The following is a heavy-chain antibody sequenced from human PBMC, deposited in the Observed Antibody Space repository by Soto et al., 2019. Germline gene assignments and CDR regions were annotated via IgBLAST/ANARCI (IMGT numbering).Heavy chain of an antibody. D-gene: IGHD6-13*01. V-gene: IGHV4-59*08. Sequence: QVQLQESGPGLVKPSETLSLTCTVSGGSIGNSYWSWIRQSPGKGLEWIGYIYYSGSSNYNPSLKSRVSISVDTSKNQFSLKLSSVTAADRAVYYCARHSSSWPIFDYWGQGTLVIVSS. CDR1: GGSIGNSY. J-gene: IGHJ4*02. CDR3: ARHSSSWPIFDY. CDR2: IYYSGSS.